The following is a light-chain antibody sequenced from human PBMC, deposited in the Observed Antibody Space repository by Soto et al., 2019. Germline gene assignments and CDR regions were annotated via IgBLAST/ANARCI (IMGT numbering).Light chain of an antibody. J-gene: IGLJ1*01. V-gene: IGLV2-8*01. CDR1: SSDVGGYNY. Sequence: QSVLTQPPSASGSPGQSVTISCTGTSSDVGGYNYVSWYQQHPGKAPKLMIYEVSKWPSGVPDRFSGSKSGNTASLTVSGLQAEDEADYYCSSYAGSNNFVFGTGTKLTV. CDR3: SSYAGSNNFV. CDR2: EVS.